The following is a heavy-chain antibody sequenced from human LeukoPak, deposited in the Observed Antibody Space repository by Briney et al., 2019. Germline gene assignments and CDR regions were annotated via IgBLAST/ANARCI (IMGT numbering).Heavy chain of an antibody. V-gene: IGHV4-39*01. J-gene: IGHJ4*02. D-gene: IGHD3-22*01. CDR1: GGSITGSTXY. CDR3: ARHDYDSSGHRRDYYFDY. CDR2: VIHSGTT. Sequence: SETLSLTXTXSGGSITGSTXYWGWIRQPPGKGLEWIVSVIHSGTTYYNPSLRSRVTVSMDTSKKQFSLRLSSVTAADTAVYYCARHDYDSSGHRRDYYFDYWSQGTLVTVSS.